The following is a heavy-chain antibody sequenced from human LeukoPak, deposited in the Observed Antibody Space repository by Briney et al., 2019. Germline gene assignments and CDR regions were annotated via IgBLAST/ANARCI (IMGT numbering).Heavy chain of an antibody. CDR2: VNPGGGST. J-gene: IGHJ3*02. V-gene: IGHV1-46*01. Sequence: ASVKVSCKASGYIFSSYHIHWVRQAPGQGLEWMGIVNPGGGSTSYAQKFQGRVTITADESTSTAYMELSSLRSGDTAVYYCAREGYCSSTSCPDAFDIWGQGTMVTVSS. CDR1: GYIFSSYH. D-gene: IGHD2-2*01. CDR3: AREGYCSSTSCPDAFDI.